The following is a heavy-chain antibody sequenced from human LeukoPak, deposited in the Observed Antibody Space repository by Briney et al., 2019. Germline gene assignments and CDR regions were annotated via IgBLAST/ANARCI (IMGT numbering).Heavy chain of an antibody. Sequence: GGSLRLSCAASGFTFSSYAMSWVRQAPGKRLEWVSAISGSGGSTYYADSVKGRFTISRDNSKNTLYLQMNSLRAEDTAVYYCARKWGATTGDYWGQGTLVTVSS. D-gene: IGHD1-26*01. V-gene: IGHV3-23*01. CDR2: ISGSGGST. J-gene: IGHJ4*02. CDR1: GFTFSSYA. CDR3: ARKWGATTGDY.